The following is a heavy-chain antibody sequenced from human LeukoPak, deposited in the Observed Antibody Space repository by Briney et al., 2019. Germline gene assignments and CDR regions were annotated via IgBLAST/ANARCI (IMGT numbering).Heavy chain of an antibody. V-gene: IGHV4-59*01. CDR1: GGSISSYY. J-gene: IGHJ6*02. D-gene: IGHD4-17*01. CDR2: IYYSGST. Sequence: PSETLSLTCTVSGGSISSYYWSWIRQPPGKGLEWIGYIYYSGSTNYNPSLKSRVTISVDTSKNQFSLKLSSVTAADTAVYYCASLYGDYYYYGMDVWGQGTTVTVSS. CDR3: ASLYGDYYYYGMDV.